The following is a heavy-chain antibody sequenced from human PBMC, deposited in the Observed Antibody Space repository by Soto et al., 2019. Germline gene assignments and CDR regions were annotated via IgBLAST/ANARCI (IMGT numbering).Heavy chain of an antibody. J-gene: IGHJ4*02. CDR3: ARDGSLPGAMGGSDF. CDR2: VSGLNGNT. V-gene: IGHV1-18*01. CDR1: GYTFSKYG. Sequence: QVQLVQSGAEVKTPGASVKVSCEASGYTFSKYGFSWVRQAPGQGLEWMGWVSGLNGNTNYAESFQGRVTMTTDTSTSTMELRSLTSGDTAMYFCARDGSLPGAMGGSDFWGQGTLVTVSS. D-gene: IGHD2-2*01.